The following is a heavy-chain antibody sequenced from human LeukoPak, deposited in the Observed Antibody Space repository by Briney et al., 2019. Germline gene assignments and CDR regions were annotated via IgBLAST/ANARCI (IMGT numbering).Heavy chain of an antibody. J-gene: IGHJ6*03. CDR2: IKQDGSEK. V-gene: IGHV3-7*03. CDR3: ARVYRGSYRSYYYYYMDV. Sequence: GGSLRLSCAASGFTFSSYWMSWVRQAPGKGLEWVANIKQDGSEKYCVDSVKGRFTISRDNAKNALYLQMNSLRAEDTALYYCARVYRGSYRSYYYYYMDVWGKGTTVTVSS. D-gene: IGHD3-16*02. CDR1: GFTFSSYW.